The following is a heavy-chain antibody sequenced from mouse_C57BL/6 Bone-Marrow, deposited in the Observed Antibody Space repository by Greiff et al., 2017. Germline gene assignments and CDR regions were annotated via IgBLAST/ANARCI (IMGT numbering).Heavy chain of an antibody. Sequence: QAPLPHSLSDLMKPGASVKLSCKATGYTFTGYWIEWVKQRPGHGLEWIGEILPGSGSTNYNEKFKGKATFTADTSSNTAYMQLSSLTTEDSAIYYCARDLDGYYGWFAYWGQGTLVTVSA. CDR2: ILPGSGST. V-gene: IGHV1-9*01. CDR3: ARDLDGYYGWFAY. J-gene: IGHJ3*01. CDR1: GYTFTGYW. D-gene: IGHD2-3*01.